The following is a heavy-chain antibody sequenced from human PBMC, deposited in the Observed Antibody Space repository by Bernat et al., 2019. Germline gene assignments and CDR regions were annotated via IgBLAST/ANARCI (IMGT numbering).Heavy chain of an antibody. Sequence: VQLVETGGGLIQPGGSRRPPCAASGFTVSSNYMSGVGQAPGKGLEWVAVISYDGSNKYYADSVKGRFTISRDNSKNTLYLQMNSLRAEDTAVYYCAKGSIHVRYYYGMDVWGQGTTVTVSS. CDR1: GFTVSSNY. CDR2: ISYDGSNK. D-gene: IGHD2-2*01. J-gene: IGHJ6*02. CDR3: AKGSIHVRYYYGMDV. V-gene: IGHV3-30*18.